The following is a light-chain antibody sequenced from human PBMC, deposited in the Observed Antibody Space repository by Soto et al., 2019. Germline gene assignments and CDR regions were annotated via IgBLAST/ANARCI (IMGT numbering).Light chain of an antibody. CDR1: HSVSRTY. Sequence: EIVFTQSPCTLSFSPGERATLSCRASHSVSRTYLAWYQQKPGQAPRLLIYGTSDRATGTPDRFSGSGSGTDFTLTISRLEPEDSAVYYCQQFDDSVTFGQGTRLEIK. CDR3: QQFDDSVT. J-gene: IGKJ5*01. V-gene: IGKV3-20*01. CDR2: GTS.